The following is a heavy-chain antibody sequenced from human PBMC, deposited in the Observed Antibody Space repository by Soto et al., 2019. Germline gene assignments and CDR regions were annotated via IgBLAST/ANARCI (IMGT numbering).Heavy chain of an antibody. CDR3: AKEAVTWNYVRYFDY. V-gene: IGHV3-23*04. D-gene: IGHD1-7*01. CDR1: GFTLSSYG. CDR2: MTGNGYYT. Sequence: EVLLVESGGALVQPGGSLRLSCAASGFTLSSYGMSWVRQAPGKGLEWVSGMTGNGYYTYYGDSVKGRFAISRDNSKNTLYLQMNSLRAEDTAVYYCAKEAVTWNYVRYFDYWGQGTLVTVSS. J-gene: IGHJ4*02.